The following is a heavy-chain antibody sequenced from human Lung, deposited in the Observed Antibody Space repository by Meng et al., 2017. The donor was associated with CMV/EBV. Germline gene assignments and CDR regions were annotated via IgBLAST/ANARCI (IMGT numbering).Heavy chain of an antibody. CDR2: INPTGST. CDR3: ARGIDYHDGVDY. D-gene: IGHD2-8*01. J-gene: IGHJ4*02. V-gene: IGHV4-34*02. CDR1: GGSFRGSF. Sequence: QVQLQQWGAGRLKPSETLSLTCIRSGGSFRGSFWNWLRQPPGKGLEWIGEINPTGSTNYNPSLKSRVIMSLDTFRNQFSLKLTSVTAADTAVYYCARGIDYHDGVDYWGQGSLVTVSS.